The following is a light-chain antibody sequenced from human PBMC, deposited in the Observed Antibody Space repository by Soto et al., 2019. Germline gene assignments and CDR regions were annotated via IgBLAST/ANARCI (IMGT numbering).Light chain of an antibody. CDR1: TSNIGNNY. CDR2: DNN. Sequence: QSALTQSPSVSAAPGQTVTISCSGTTSNIGNNYVSWYQLLPETAPKLLIYDNNKRPSGIPDRFSGSKSGTSATLVITGLQTGDEADYYCGTWESSRNWVFGGGTKLTVL. CDR3: GTWESSRNWV. V-gene: IGLV1-51*01. J-gene: IGLJ3*02.